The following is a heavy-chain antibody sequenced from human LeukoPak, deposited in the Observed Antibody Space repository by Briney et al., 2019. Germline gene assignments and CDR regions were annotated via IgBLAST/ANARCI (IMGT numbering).Heavy chain of an antibody. D-gene: IGHD2-2*01. CDR1: GDSVSSPSAA. CDR3: ARRLTQYDCFDP. J-gene: IGHJ5*02. V-gene: IGHV6-1*01. CDR2: TYYRSTWYN. Sequence: SQTLSLTCAISGDSVSSPSAAWNWIRQSPSRGLEWLGRTYYRSTWYNDYAVSVRGRITVNPDTSKNQFSLHLNSVTPEDTAVYYCARRLTQYDCFDPWGQGILVTVSS.